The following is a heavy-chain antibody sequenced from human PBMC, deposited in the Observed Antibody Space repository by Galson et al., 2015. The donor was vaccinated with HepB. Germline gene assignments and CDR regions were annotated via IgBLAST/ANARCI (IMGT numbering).Heavy chain of an antibody. CDR3: ARNKYYDFWSGYYEPLDY. J-gene: IGHJ4*02. CDR1: GYTFTSYG. D-gene: IGHD3-3*01. V-gene: IGHV1-18*01. CDR2: ISAYNGNT. Sequence: SVKVSCKASGYTFTSYGISWVRQAPGQGLEWMGWISAYNGNTNYAQKLQGRVTMTTDTSTSTAYMELRSLRSDDTAVYYCARNKYYDFWSGYYEPLDYWGQGTLVTVSS.